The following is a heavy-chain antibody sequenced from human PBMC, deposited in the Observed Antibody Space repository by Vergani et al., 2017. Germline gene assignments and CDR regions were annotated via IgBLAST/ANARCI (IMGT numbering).Heavy chain of an antibody. CDR2: IYYSGST. CDR3: ARDIGWFDP. V-gene: IGHV4-59*01. J-gene: IGHJ5*02. Sequence: QVQLQESGPGLVKPSETLSLTCTVSGGSLSSYYWSWIRQPPGKGLDWIGYIYYSGSTNYNPSLKSRVTISVDTSKNQFSLKLSSVTAADTAVYYCARDIGWFDPWGQGTLVTVSS. CDR1: GGSLSSYY. D-gene: IGHD1-26*01.